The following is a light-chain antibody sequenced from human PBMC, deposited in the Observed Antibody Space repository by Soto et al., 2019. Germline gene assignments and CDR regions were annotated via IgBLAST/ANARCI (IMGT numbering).Light chain of an antibody. CDR2: KAS. Sequence: DIQMTQSPYTLSASVGDSVIITCRASQSISSDLAWYQQKPGKAPKLLIYKASSLESGIPSRFSGSGSGTEFTLTISSLQPDDFATYYCQQYNTYSTFGQGTKVEIK. CDR3: QQYNTYST. CDR1: QSISSD. V-gene: IGKV1-5*03. J-gene: IGKJ1*01.